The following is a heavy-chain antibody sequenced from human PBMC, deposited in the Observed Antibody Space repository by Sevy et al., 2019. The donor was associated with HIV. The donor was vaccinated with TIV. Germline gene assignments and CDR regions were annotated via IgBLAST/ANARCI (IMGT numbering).Heavy chain of an antibody. J-gene: IGHJ5*02. D-gene: IGHD6-19*01. V-gene: IGHV3-15*01. Sequence: GGSLRLSCAASGFTFSNAWMSWVRQAPGKGLEWVGRIKSKTDGGTTDYAAPVKGRFTISRDDSKNTLYLQMNSLKTEDTAVYYCTTDPVAVAGPGWFDPWGQGTLVTVSS. CDR3: TTDPVAVAGPGWFDP. CDR1: GFTFSNAW. CDR2: IKSKTDGGTT.